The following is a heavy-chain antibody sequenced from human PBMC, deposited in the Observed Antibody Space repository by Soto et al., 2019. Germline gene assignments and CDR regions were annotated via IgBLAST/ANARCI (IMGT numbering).Heavy chain of an antibody. J-gene: IGHJ6*02. V-gene: IGHV3-73*01. D-gene: IGHD3-22*01. Sequence: GGSMRLSCAASGFTFSGSAMHWVRQASGKGLEWVGRIRSKANSYATAYAASVKGRFTISRDDSKNTAYLQMNSLKTEDTAAYYCTRHVYDSSGYYYGGGMDVWGQGTTVTVSS. CDR3: TRHVYDSSGYYYGGGMDV. CDR1: GFTFSGSA. CDR2: IRSKANSYAT.